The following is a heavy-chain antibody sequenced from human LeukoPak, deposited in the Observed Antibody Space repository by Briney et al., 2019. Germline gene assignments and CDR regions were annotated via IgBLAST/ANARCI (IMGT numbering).Heavy chain of an antibody. Sequence: GGSLRLSCAASGFTFSNYWMHWVRQVPGKGLVWVSRINDDGSATFYADSVKGRFTISRDNAKNTLYLQMNSLRAEDTAVYYCAKDPRAAAGTRSSGWFDYWGQGTLVTVSS. V-gene: IGHV3-74*01. CDR2: INDDGSAT. CDR3: AKDPRAAAGTRSSGWFDY. CDR1: GFTFSNYW. D-gene: IGHD6-13*01. J-gene: IGHJ4*02.